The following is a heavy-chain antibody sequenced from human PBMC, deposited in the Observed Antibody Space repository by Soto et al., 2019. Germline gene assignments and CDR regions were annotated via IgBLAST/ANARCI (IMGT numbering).Heavy chain of an antibody. CDR1: GFTVSSNY. V-gene: IGHV3-53*01. CDR2: IYSGGST. J-gene: IGHJ3*02. Sequence: PGGSLRLSCAASGFTVSSNYMSWVRQAPGKGLEWVSVIYSGGSTYYADSVKGRFTISRDNSKNTLYLQMNSLRAEDTAVYYCARGTNGLTPGAFDIWGQGTMVTVSS. CDR3: ARGTNGLTPGAFDI. D-gene: IGHD3-22*01.